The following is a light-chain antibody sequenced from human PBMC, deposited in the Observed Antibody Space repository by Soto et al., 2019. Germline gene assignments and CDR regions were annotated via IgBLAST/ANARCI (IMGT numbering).Light chain of an antibody. V-gene: IGLV1-40*01. Sequence: QSVLTQPPSVSGAPGQRVTISCTGSSSNIGAGYDVHWYQQLPGTAPKLLIYGNSNRPSGVPDRCSGSKSGTSASLAITGLQAEYEADYYCQSYDSSLSGSYVFGTGTKLTVL. CDR3: QSYDSSLSGSYV. J-gene: IGLJ1*01. CDR2: GNS. CDR1: SSNIGAGYD.